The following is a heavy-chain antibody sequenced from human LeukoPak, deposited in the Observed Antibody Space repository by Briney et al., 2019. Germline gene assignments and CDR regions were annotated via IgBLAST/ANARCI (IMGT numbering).Heavy chain of an antibody. CDR3: ARGLTYYDFWSGHHPGSYYMDV. D-gene: IGHD3-3*01. J-gene: IGHJ6*03. CDR1: GYSISRGCY. Sequence: SQSLSLTCAVSGYSISRGCYWASIRQPPGKGLEWIVSIYHSGSPHYNPSLKSRVTISVDTSKNQFYLKLSSVTAADTAVYYCARGLTYYDFWSGHHPGSYYMDVWGKGTTVSVSS. CDR2: IYHSGSP. V-gene: IGHV4-38-2*01.